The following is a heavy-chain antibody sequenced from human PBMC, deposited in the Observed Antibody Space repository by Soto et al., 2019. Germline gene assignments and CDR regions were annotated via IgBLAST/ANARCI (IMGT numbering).Heavy chain of an antibody. D-gene: IGHD3-10*01. CDR3: ARDVGKNY. V-gene: IGHV4-4*07. CDR2: IHSSGNV. CDR1: GASVSSYY. J-gene: IGHJ4*02. Sequence: SETLSLTCSVSGASVSSYYWSWFRRPVGKGLEWIGRIHSSGNVNYNPSPESRVTMSLDTSKNQFSLRLSSLTAADTALYLCARDVGKNYWGQGTRVTVSS.